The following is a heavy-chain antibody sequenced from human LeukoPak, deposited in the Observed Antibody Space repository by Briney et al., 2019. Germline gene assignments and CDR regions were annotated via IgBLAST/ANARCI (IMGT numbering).Heavy chain of an antibody. J-gene: IGHJ4*02. CDR2: INPNSGGT. Sequence: ASVKVSCKASGYTFTGYYMHWVRQAPGQGLEWKGRINPNSGGTNYAQRFQGRVTMTRDTSISTAYMELSRLRSDDTAVYYCARDDLRSVYLMWAPGTMVTVSS. D-gene: IGHD3-22*01. CDR1: GYTFTGYY. V-gene: IGHV1-2*06. CDR3: ARDDLRSVYLM.